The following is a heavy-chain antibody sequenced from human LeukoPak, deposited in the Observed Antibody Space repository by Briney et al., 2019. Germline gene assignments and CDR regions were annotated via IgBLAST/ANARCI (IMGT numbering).Heavy chain of an antibody. CDR2: ISYDGSNK. J-gene: IGHJ4*02. CDR3: ARDGRDGYNFDY. CDR1: GFTFSSHA. D-gene: IGHD5-24*01. Sequence: GGSLRLSCAASGFTFSSHAMHWVRQAPGKGLEWVAVISYDGSNKYYADSVKGRFTISRDNSKNTLYLQMNSLRAEDTAVYYCARDGRDGYNFDYWGQGTLVTVSS. V-gene: IGHV3-30-3*01.